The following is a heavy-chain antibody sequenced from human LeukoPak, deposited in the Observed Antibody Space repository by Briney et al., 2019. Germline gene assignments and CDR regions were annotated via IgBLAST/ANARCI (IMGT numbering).Heavy chain of an antibody. CDR3: AKGSESSRSYYYDSSGYYGTFDY. CDR1: GFTFSSYG. D-gene: IGHD3-22*01. V-gene: IGHV3-23*01. Sequence: GGTLRLSCAASGFTFSSYGMSWVRQAPGKGLEWVSAISGSGGSTYYADSVKGRFTISRDNSKNTLYLQMNSLRAEDTAVYYCAKGSESSRSYYYDSSGYYGTFDYWGQGTLVTVSS. J-gene: IGHJ4*02. CDR2: ISGSGGST.